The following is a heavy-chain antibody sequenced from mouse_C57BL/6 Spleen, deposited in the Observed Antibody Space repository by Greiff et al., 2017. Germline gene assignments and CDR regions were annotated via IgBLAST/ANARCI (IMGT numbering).Heavy chain of an antibody. CDR1: GYTFTDYY. CDR3: ARSHYYDGSSLYFDY. CDR2: INPYNGGT. J-gene: IGHJ2*01. Sequence: VQLQQSGPVLVKPGASVKMSCKASGYTFTDYYMNWVKQSHGKSLEWIGVINPYNGGTSYNQKFKGKATLTVDKSSSTAYMELNSLTSEDSAVXYCARSHYYDGSSLYFDYWGQGTTLTVSS. V-gene: IGHV1-19*01. D-gene: IGHD1-1*01.